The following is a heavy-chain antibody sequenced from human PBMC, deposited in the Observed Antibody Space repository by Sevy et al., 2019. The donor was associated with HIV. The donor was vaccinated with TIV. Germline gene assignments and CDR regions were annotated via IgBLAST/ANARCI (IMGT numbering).Heavy chain of an antibody. CDR2: IKKDGSEK. CDR1: RFSFSSYW. J-gene: IGHJ6*02. V-gene: IGHV3-7*01. CDR3: ARGHYGMDV. Sequence: GGCLRLSCVASRFSFSSYWMTWVRQAPGKGLEWVSSIKKDGSEKYYVDSVKGRFTISRDNAKNSLSLQMKSLRGEDTAVYFCARGHYGMDVWGQGTTVTVSS.